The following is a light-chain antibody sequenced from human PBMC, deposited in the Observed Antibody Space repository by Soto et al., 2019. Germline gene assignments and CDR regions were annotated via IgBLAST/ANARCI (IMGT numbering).Light chain of an antibody. CDR3: VSYTSSTTYV. CDR1: GSDVGGYNH. J-gene: IGLJ1*01. V-gene: IGLV2-14*01. Sequence: QSALTQPASVSGSPGQSITISCTGTGSDVGGYNHVSWYQQHPGKAPKLMIYDVTNRPSGVSNRFSGSKSGSTASLIISGLQAEDEADYYFVSYTSSTTYVFGTGTKLTVL. CDR2: DVT.